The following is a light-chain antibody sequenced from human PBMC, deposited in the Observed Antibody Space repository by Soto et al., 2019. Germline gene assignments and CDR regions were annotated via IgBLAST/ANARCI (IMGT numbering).Light chain of an antibody. CDR3: LLSYSGARV. CDR1: TGAVTSGHY. Sequence: QAVVTQEPSLTVSPGGTVTLTCGSSTGAVTSGHYPYWFQQKPGQAPRTLIYDTNNRHSWTPARFLGSLLGGKAALTLSGAQPEDEAEYYCLLSYSGARVFGGGTKVTVL. J-gene: IGLJ3*02. CDR2: DTN. V-gene: IGLV7-46*01.